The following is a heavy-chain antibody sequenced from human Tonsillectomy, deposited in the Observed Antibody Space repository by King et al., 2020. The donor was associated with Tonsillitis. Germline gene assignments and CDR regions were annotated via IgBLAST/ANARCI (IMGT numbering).Heavy chain of an antibody. CDR3: ARGITSDYYDSSGRDAFDI. V-gene: IGHV3-21*01. J-gene: IGHJ3*02. CDR1: GFTFSSYS. D-gene: IGHD3-22*01. Sequence: VQLVESGGGLVKPGGSLRLSCAASGFTFSSYSMNWVRQAPGKGLEWVSSISSSSSYIYYADSVKGRFTISRDNAKNSLYLQMNSLRAEDTAVYYCARGITSDYYDSSGRDAFDIWGHGTMVTVSS. CDR2: ISSSSSYI.